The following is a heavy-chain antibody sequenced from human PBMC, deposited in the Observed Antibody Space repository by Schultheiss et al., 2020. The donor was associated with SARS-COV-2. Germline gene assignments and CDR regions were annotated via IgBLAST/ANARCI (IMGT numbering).Heavy chain of an antibody. D-gene: IGHD1-7*01. CDR2: IYTSGST. Sequence: SETLSLICTVSGGSVSSGSYYWSWIRQPAGKGLEWIGRIYTSGSTNYNPSLKSRVTISVDTSKNQFSLKLSSVTAADTAVYYCARAGAITGTTSLFDYWGQGTLVTVSS. CDR3: ARAGAITGTTSLFDY. CDR1: GGSVSSGSYY. V-gene: IGHV4-61*02. J-gene: IGHJ4*02.